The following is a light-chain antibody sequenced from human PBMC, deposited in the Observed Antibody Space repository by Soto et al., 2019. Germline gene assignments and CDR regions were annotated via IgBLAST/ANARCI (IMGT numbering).Light chain of an antibody. CDR1: QSVGSY. CDR2: DAY. Sequence: EIVLTQSPATLSLSPGERATLSCRASQSVGSYLAWYQQRPGQPPRLLIYDAYNRATGIPASFSGSGSGTDFTLTISSLEPEDFAVYYCQHRGTFGPGTTVDI. V-gene: IGKV3-11*01. CDR3: QHRGT. J-gene: IGKJ3*01.